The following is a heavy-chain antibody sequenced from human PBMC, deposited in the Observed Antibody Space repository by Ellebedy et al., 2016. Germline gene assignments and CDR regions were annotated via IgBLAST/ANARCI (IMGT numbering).Heavy chain of an antibody. Sequence: GGSLRLXXAASGFTFSSYAMHWVRQAPGKGLEWVAVISYDGSNKYYADSVKGRFTISRDNSKNTLYLQMNSLRAEDTAVYYCARVMVASTSSANFDYWGQGTLVTVSS. D-gene: IGHD5/OR15-5a*01. CDR3: ARVMVASTSSANFDY. J-gene: IGHJ4*02. V-gene: IGHV3-30-3*01. CDR1: GFTFSSYA. CDR2: ISYDGSNK.